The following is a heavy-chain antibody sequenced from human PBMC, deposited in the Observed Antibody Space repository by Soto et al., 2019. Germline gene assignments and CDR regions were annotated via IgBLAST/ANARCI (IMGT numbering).Heavy chain of an antibody. CDR3: VKFFVETGGSRGCTWSLDS. V-gene: IGHV3-23*01. J-gene: IGHJ4*02. CDR1: GFTFSKYA. Sequence: EVQLLESGGGLVQPGGSLRLSCAASGFTFSKYAMSWVRQAPGKGLEWVSAISGSGTTTYSADSVWGLFTISRDNYNNMLYLQMNSPSPEDTAPYYCVKFFVETGGSRGCTWSLDSWGQGTLVTVSS. CDR2: ISGSGTTT. D-gene: IGHD2-8*01.